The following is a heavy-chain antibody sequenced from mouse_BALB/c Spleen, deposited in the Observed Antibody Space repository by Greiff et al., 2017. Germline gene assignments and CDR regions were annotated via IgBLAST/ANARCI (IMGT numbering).Heavy chain of an antibody. CDR1: GYAFSSYW. V-gene: IGHV1-80*01. CDR2: IYPGDGDT. J-gene: IGHJ4*01. Sequence: VQLQQSGAELVRPGSSVKISCKASGYAFSSYWMNWVKQRPGQGLEWIGQIYPGDGDTNYNGKFKGKATLTADKSSSTAYMQLSSLTSEDSAVYFCARSGVVDYYAMDYWGQGTSVTVSS. D-gene: IGHD1-1*01. CDR3: ARSGVVDYYAMDY.